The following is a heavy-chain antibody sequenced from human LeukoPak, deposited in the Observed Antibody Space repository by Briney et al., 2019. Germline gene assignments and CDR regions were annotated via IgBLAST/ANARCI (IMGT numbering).Heavy chain of an antibody. Sequence: GASVKVSCKASGYTFTDYYFHWVRQAPGQGLEWMGWINPNTGGTNSAQKFQGRVTMTRDTSITTAYMELSSLTSDGTAIYYCARKGGPRINAFDFWGQGTMVTVSS. V-gene: IGHV1-2*02. CDR2: INPNTGGT. J-gene: IGHJ3*01. CDR3: ARKGGPRINAFDF. D-gene: IGHD1-14*01. CDR1: GYTFTDYY.